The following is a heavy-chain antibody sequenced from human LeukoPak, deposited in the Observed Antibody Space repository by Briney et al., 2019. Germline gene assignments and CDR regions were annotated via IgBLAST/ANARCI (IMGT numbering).Heavy chain of an antibody. D-gene: IGHD4-17*01. Sequence: ASVKVSCKASGYDFTGYSMHWVRQAPGQGLEWMGWINPNSDGTNYSQKFQGRVTVTRDTSISTAYMELSRLISDDTAVYYCARGSYDYGLEYWGQGTLVTVSS. V-gene: IGHV1-2*02. CDR2: INPNSDGT. CDR1: GYDFTGYS. CDR3: ARGSYDYGLEY. J-gene: IGHJ4*02.